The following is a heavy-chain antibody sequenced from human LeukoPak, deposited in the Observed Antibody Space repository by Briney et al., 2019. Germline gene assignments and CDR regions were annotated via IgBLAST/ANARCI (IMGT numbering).Heavy chain of an antibody. J-gene: IGHJ4*02. CDR1: GYTFTGYY. D-gene: IGHD3-3*01. CDR2: INPNSGGT. Sequence: GASVKVSCKASGYTFTGYYMHWVRQAPGQGLEWMGWINPNSGGTNYAQKFQGRVTMTRDTSISTAYMELSRLRSDDTAVYYCARANYDFWSGYYTGFDYWGQGTLVTVSS. CDR3: ARANYDFWSGYYTGFDY. V-gene: IGHV1-2*02.